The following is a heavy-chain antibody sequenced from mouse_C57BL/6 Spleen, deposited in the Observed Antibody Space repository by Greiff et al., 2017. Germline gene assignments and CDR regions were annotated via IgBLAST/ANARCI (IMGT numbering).Heavy chain of an antibody. CDR1: GYAFTNYL. Sequence: VQLQQSGAELVRPGTSVKVSCKASGYAFTNYLIEWVKQRPGQGLEWIGVINPGSGGTNYNEKFKGKATLTAEKSSSTAYMQLSSLTSEDSAVYFCAKTAQATWGFAYWGQGTLVTVSA. V-gene: IGHV1-54*01. CDR3: AKTAQATWGFAY. J-gene: IGHJ3*01. D-gene: IGHD3-2*02. CDR2: INPGSGGT.